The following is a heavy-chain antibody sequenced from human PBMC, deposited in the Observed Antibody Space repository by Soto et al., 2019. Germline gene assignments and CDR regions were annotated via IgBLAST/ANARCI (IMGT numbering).Heavy chain of an antibody. CDR2: IIPTFGTA. D-gene: IGHD1-26*01. CDR1: GSTFSSYA. J-gene: IGHJ4*02. CDR3: ARSIVGAITAGRFDY. Sequence: QVQLVQSGAEVKKPGSSVKVSCKASGSTFSSYAISWLRQAPGQGLEWMGGIIPTFGTANYAQKFQGRVTITADESTITAYRELSSLRSEDRGVYYCARSIVGAITAGRFDYWGQGTLVTVSS. V-gene: IGHV1-69*01.